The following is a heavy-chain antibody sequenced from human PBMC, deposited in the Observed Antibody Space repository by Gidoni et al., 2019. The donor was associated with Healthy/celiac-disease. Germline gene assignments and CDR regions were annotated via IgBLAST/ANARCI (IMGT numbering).Heavy chain of an antibody. J-gene: IGHJ4*02. V-gene: IGHV1-2*06. CDR3: ARGVAAAGTGRYFDY. Sequence: QVQLVQSGAEVKKPGASVKVSCKASGYTFTGYYMHWVRQAPGQGLEWMGRINPNSGGTNYAQKFQGRVTMTRDTSISTAYMELSRLRSDDTAVYYCARGVAAAGTGRYFDYWGQGTLVTVSS. CDR1: GYTFTGYY. D-gene: IGHD6-13*01. CDR2: INPNSGGT.